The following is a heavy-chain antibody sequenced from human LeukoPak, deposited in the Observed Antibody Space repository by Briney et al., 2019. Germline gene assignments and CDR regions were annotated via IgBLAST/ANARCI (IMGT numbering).Heavy chain of an antibody. V-gene: IGHV4-59*12. D-gene: IGHD6-13*01. J-gene: IGHJ4*02. CDR2: IYYSGST. Sequence: SGTLSLTCTVSGGSISSYYWSWIRQPPGKGLEWIGYIYYSGSTNYNPSLKSRVTISVDTSKNQFSLKLSSVTAADTAVYYCARGRSNSWYYFDYWGQGTLVTVSS. CDR1: GGSISSYY. CDR3: ARGRSNSWYYFDY.